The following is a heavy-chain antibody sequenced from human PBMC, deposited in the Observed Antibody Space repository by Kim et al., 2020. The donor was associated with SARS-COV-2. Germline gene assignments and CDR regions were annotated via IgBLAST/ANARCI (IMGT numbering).Heavy chain of an antibody. CDR2: FDPEDGET. V-gene: IGHV1-24*01. J-gene: IGHJ5*02. CDR3: AIGFLGGSYSWFDP. Sequence: ASVKVSCKVSGYTLTELSMHWVRQAPGKGLEWMGGFDPEDGETIYAQKFQGRVTMTEDTSTDTAYMELSSLRSEDTAVYYCAIGFLGGSYSWFDPWGQGTLVTVSS. CDR1: GYTLTELS. D-gene: IGHD1-26*01.